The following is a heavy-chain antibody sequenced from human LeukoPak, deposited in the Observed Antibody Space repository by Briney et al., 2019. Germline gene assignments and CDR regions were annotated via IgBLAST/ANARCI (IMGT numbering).Heavy chain of an antibody. CDR3: ARDRIYSGIYHDTFDI. Sequence: GGSLRLSCAASGFTFSSYSMSWVRQAPGKGLEWVSSISSGSTYIYHAHSMKGRFTISRDNPKSTLYLQMNTLRAEDTAVYYCARDRIYSGIYHDTFDIWGHGTMVTVSS. V-gene: IGHV3-21*01. CDR2: ISSGSTYI. CDR1: GFTFSSYS. D-gene: IGHD1-26*01. J-gene: IGHJ3*02.